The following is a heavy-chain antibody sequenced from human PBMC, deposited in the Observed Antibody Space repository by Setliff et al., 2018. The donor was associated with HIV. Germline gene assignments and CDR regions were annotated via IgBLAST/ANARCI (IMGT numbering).Heavy chain of an antibody. D-gene: IGHD6-6*01. V-gene: IGHV4-39*01. CDR2: IYYSGST. CDR3: ARHVGYSSSSLDY. Sequence: SETLSLTCTVSGGSISSGYYYWGWIRQPPGKGLELIGTIYYSGSTNYNPSLKSRVTIPVDTSKNQFSLKLSSVTAADTAVYYCARHVGYSSSSLDYWGQGTLVTVSS. CDR1: GGSISSGYYY. J-gene: IGHJ4*02.